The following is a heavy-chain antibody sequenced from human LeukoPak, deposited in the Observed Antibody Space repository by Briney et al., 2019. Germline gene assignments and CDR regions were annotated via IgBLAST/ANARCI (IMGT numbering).Heavy chain of an antibody. Sequence: PGGSLRLSCAASGFTFISYWMSWVRQAPGKGLEWVANIKQDGSEKYYVDSVKGRFTISRDNAKNSLYLQMNSLRAEDTAVYYCARETGRDGYNPFDYWGQGTLVTVSS. CDR3: ARETGRDGYNPFDY. V-gene: IGHV3-7*01. CDR1: GFTFISYW. CDR2: IKQDGSEK. D-gene: IGHD5-24*01. J-gene: IGHJ4*02.